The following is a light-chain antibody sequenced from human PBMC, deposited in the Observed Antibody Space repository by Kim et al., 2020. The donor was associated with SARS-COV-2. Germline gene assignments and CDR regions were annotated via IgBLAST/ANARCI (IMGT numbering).Light chain of an antibody. V-gene: IGKV3-20*01. CDR2: GAS. CDR1: QSVSSSY. CDR3: QQYGSSPQT. J-gene: IGKJ1*01. Sequence: PGERATLSCRASQSVSSSYLAWYQQKPGQAPRLLIYGASSRATGIPDRFSGSGSGTDFTLTISRLEPEDFAVYYCQQYGSSPQTFGQGTKVDIK.